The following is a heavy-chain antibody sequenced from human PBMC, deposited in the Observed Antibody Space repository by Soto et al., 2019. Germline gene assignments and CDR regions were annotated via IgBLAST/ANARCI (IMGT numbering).Heavy chain of an antibody. CDR2: IGPRGSTV. V-gene: IGHV3-11*01. CDR1: GFTFSDYA. Sequence: QVQLVQSGGALVTPGGSLRLSCAASGFTFSDYAMNWIRQAPGRGLEWISYIGPRGSTVYYADSVKGRFTISRDNARKSLFLQMNILRVEDTAVYYCARGTDYYPYWGQRSLVTVSS. CDR3: ARGTDYYPY. J-gene: IGHJ4*02.